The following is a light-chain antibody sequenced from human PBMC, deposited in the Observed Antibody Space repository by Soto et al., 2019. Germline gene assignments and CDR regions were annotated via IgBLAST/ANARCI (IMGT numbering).Light chain of an antibody. CDR3: QQTGKSLWT. J-gene: IGKJ1*01. CDR2: GAS. Sequence: EVVLTQSPGTLSLSPGERATLSCRASQSVSNNNLVWYQQKRGQAPRLLIYGASSRAPGIPDRFSGSGSGTDFTLTISRVEPEDFAVYWCQQTGKSLWTFGQGTTVETK. CDR1: QSVSNNN. V-gene: IGKV3-20*01.